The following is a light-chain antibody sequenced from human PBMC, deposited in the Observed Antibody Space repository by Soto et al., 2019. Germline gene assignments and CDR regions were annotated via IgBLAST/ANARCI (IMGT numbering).Light chain of an antibody. J-gene: IGKJ1*01. Sequence: ETVMTQSPGTLSLSPGERATLSCRASQSVSSNYSSWYQQKPGQAPRLLIYGASTRATGIPDRFSGSGSGTDFTLTISRLEPEDFAVYYCQQFGSSPPSWTFGQGTKVEIK. V-gene: IGKV3-20*01. CDR3: QQFGSSPPSWT. CDR1: QSVSSNY. CDR2: GAS.